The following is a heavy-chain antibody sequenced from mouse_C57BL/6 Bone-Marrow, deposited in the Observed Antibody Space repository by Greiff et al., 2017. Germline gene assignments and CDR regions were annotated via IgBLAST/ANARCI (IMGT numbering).Heavy chain of an antibody. CDR1: GYTFTSYW. D-gene: IGHD1-1*01. V-gene: IGHV1-69*01. J-gene: IGHJ4*01. CDR2: IDPSDSYT. Sequence: QVQLQQPGAELVMPGASVKLSCKASGYTFTSYWMHWVKQRPGQGLEWIGEIDPSDSYTNYNQKFKGKSTLTVDKSSSTAYMHLSSLTSEDSAVYYCARFRTTVVSYYAMDYWGQGTSVTVSS. CDR3: ARFRTTVVSYYAMDY.